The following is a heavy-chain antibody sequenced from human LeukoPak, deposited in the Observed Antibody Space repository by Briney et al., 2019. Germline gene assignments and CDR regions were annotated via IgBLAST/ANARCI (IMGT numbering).Heavy chain of an antibody. CDR1: GFTFSDYN. D-gene: IGHD3-9*01. CDR2: ITNGGSTI. V-gene: IGHV3-11*01. CDR3: ARSIGLTGGGVDV. Sequence: PGGSLRLSCAASGFTFSDYNMTWVRQAPGKGLEWVSYITNGGSTIHHADSVKGRFTISRDNAKKTLYLQMNSLRAEDTAVYYCARSIGLTGGGVDVWGQGTTVTVS. J-gene: IGHJ6*02.